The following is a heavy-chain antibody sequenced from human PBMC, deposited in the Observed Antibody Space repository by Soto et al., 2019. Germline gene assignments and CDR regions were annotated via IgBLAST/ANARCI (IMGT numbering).Heavy chain of an antibody. CDR1: GCTFITYS. CDR2: ISSSSSYM. V-gene: IGHV3-21*01. Sequence: GGSLRLSCAASGCTFITYSMNWVRQAPGKGLEWVSSISSSSSYMYYADSVKGRLTISRDNAKNSLYLQMNSLRAEDTAVYYCARRGPRAFDIWGQGTMVTVSS. CDR3: ARRGPRAFDI. J-gene: IGHJ3*02.